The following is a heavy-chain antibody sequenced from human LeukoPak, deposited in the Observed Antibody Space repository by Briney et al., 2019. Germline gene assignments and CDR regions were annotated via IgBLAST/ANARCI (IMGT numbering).Heavy chain of an antibody. CDR2: IIPIFGTA. CDR3: AGYSSGHGYFQH. D-gene: IGHD6-19*01. CDR1: GGTFSSYA. V-gene: IGHV1-69*06. J-gene: IGHJ1*01. Sequence: SVKVSCKASGGTFSSYAISWVRQAPGQGLEWMGGIIPIFGTANYAQKFQGRVTITADKSTSTAYMELSSLRSEDTAVYYCAGYSSGHGYFQHWGQGTLVTVSS.